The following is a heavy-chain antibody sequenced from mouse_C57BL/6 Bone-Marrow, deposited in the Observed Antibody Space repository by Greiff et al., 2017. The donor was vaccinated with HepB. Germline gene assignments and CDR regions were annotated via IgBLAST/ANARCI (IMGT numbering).Heavy chain of an antibody. CDR3: ARGTYYGSSSPFAY. Sequence: EVNVVESGGGLVKPGGSLKLSCAASGFTFSDYGMHWVRQAPEKGLEWVAYISSGSSTIYYADTVKGRFTISRDNAKNTLFLQMTSLRSEDTAMYYCARGTYYGSSSPFAYWGQGTLVTVSA. D-gene: IGHD1-1*01. V-gene: IGHV5-17*01. J-gene: IGHJ3*01. CDR1: GFTFSDYG. CDR2: ISSGSSTI.